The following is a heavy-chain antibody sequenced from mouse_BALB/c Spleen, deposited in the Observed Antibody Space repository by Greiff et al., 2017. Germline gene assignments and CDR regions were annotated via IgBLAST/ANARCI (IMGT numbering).Heavy chain of an antibody. CDR1: GFTFTDYY. CDR3: ARDMDFYAMDD. V-gene: IGHV7-3*02. Sequence: EVMLVESGGGLVQPGGSLRLSCATSGFTFTDYYMSWVRQPPGKALEWLGFIRNKANGYTTEYSASVKGRFTISRDNSQSILYLQMNTLRAEDSATYFCARDMDFYAMDDWGQGTSVTVSS. J-gene: IGHJ4*01. CDR2: IRNKANGYTT.